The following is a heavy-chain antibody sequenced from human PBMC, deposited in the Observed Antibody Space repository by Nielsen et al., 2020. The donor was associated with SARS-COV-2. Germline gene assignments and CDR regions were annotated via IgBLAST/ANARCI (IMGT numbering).Heavy chain of an antibody. D-gene: IGHD6-19*01. CDR1: GYSFTSYW. CDR3: ARRGWAVAEYYYYYMDV. Sequence: GGSLRLSCKGSGYSFTSYWISWVRQMPGKGLEWMGRIDPSDSYTNYSPSFQGHVTISADKSISTAYLQWSSLKASDTAMYYCARRGWAVAEYYYYYMDVWGKGTTVTVSS. CDR2: IDPSDSYT. V-gene: IGHV5-10-1*01. J-gene: IGHJ6*03.